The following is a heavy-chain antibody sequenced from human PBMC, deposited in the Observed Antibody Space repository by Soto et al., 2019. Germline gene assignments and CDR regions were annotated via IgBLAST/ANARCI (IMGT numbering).Heavy chain of an antibody. J-gene: IGHJ4*02. CDR3: ARESYVAPRYSHYVS. D-gene: IGHD3-10*02. V-gene: IGHV1-18*04. Sequence: ASVKVSCKASGYRFSTYGINWVRQAPGQGLQWMGWCSTNSGVRNYAQKFQGRVTFTTDTATSTAYMELRSLISDDTAVYFCARESYVAPRYSHYVSWGQGTQVTVSS. CDR1: GYRFSTYG. CDR2: CSTNSGVR.